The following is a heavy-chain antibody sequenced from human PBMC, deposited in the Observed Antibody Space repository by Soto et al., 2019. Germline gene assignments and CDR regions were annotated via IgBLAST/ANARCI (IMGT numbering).Heavy chain of an antibody. V-gene: IGHV3-23*01. D-gene: IGHD3-16*02. CDR3: AKDRGFIAPFAY. CDR2: ISGSTSGT. Sequence: GSLRLSCAASGCAFSSYAVSWVRQAPGKGLEWVSSISGSTSGTYYADAVKGRFTIPRDNSNTTLYPQMTSLRAKDTALYSCAKDRGFIAPFAYWGQGALVTVSS. CDR1: GCAFSSYA. J-gene: IGHJ4*02.